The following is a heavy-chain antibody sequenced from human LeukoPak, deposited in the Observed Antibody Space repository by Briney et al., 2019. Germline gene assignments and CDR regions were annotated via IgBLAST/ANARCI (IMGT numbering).Heavy chain of an antibody. CDR3: AKAAAGTEYYFEY. Sequence: GGSLGLSCAASGFTFSSYGMHWVRQAPGKGLEWVAVISYDGSNKYYADSVTGQFTISRDNSKNTLYLQMDSLRAEDTAVYYCAKAAAGTEYYFEYWGQGTLVTVSS. CDR2: ISYDGSNK. D-gene: IGHD6-13*01. J-gene: IGHJ4*02. V-gene: IGHV3-30*18. CDR1: GFTFSSYG.